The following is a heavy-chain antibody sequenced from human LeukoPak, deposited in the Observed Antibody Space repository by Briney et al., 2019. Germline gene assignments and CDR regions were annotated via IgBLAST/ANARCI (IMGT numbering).Heavy chain of an antibody. V-gene: IGHV4-31*03. CDR3: ARSYCSSTSCSSWFDP. Sequence: SETLSLTCTVSGGSISSGGYYWSWIRQHPGKGLEWIGYIYYSGSTYYNPSLKSRVTISVDTSKNQFSLKLSSVTAADTAVYYCARSYCSSTSCSSWFDPWGQGTLVTVSS. CDR2: IYYSGST. J-gene: IGHJ5*02. D-gene: IGHD2-2*01. CDR1: GGSISSGGYY.